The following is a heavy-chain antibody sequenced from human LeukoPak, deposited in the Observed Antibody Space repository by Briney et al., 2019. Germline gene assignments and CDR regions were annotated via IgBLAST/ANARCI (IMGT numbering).Heavy chain of an antibody. CDR3: ARAMVATRYYYYGMDV. CDR2: IWYDGSNK. J-gene: IGHJ6*02. D-gene: IGHD5-12*01. Sequence: GGSLRLSCAASGFTFSSYGMHWVRQAPGKGLEWVAVIWYDGSNKYYADSVKGRFTISRDNSKNTLYPQMNSLRAEDTAVYYCARAMVATRYYYYGMDVWGQGTTVTVSS. CDR1: GFTFSSYG. V-gene: IGHV3-33*01.